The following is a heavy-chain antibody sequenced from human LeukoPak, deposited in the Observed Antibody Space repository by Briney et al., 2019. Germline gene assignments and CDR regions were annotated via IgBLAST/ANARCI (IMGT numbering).Heavy chain of an antibody. J-gene: IGHJ3*01. CDR1: GFMFRDAA. CDR3: ARDIELST. Sequence: PGGSLRLSCAASGFMFRDAAMTWVRQAPGKGLEWVSLIASSGLNTYYADSVRGRFTISRDNSKNTLSLQMNSLRVEDTAICYCARDIELSTWGLGTLVTVSS. CDR2: IASSGLNT. D-gene: IGHD5-12*01. V-gene: IGHV3-23*01.